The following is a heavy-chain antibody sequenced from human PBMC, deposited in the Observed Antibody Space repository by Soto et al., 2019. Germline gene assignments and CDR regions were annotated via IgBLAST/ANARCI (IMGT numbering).Heavy chain of an antibody. CDR2: INYDGYS. CDR3: ARHGFGPLHGLVDV. J-gene: IGHJ6*02. V-gene: IGHV4-59*08. Sequence: QVQLQESGPGLVKPSETLSLTCTVSGGSITNYYCSWFRQPPGKGLEWIGYINYDGYSAYNLSLKRRVTLSMDASNTQFSLMLESVTATDTVVYYCARHGFGPLHGLVDVWGPGTTVIVSS. CDR1: GGSITNYY. D-gene: IGHD3-10*01.